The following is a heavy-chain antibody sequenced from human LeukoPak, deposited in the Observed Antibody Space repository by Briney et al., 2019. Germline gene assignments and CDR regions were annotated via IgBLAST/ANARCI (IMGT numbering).Heavy chain of an antibody. CDR1: GGSISSSY. D-gene: IGHD6-13*01. J-gene: IGHJ4*02. V-gene: IGHV4-59*01. Sequence: SETLSLTCTVSGGSISSSYWTWIRQPPGEGLEWIGYINYSGSTSYNPSLKSRVAISVDTSKNQFSLKLSSVTAADTAVYYCARGHSSSWYYFDFWGQGTLVTVSS. CDR2: INYSGST. CDR3: ARGHSSSWYYFDF.